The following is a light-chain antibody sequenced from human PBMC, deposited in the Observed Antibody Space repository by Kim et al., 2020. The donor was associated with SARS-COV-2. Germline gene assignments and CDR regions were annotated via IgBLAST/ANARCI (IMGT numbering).Light chain of an antibody. CDR2: AAS. CDR1: QSIASY. J-gene: IGKJ1*01. V-gene: IGKV1-39*01. Sequence: ASVGDRVTITCLASQSIASYLNLYPQRPGKVPTLLISAASTLQSGVPSRFSASRSETDFTLTISGLQAEDFATYSCQQSYSFPRTFGQGTKVDIK. CDR3: QQSYSFPRT.